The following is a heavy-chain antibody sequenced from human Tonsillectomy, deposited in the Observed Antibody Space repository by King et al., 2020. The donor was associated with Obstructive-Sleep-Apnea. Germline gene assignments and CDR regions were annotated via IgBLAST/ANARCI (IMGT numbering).Heavy chain of an antibody. J-gene: IGHJ4*02. Sequence: VQLVESGGGVVQPGRSLRLSCAASGFTFRSYGMYWVRQAPGKRLEWVAVISYDGSKIYYADSVKGRCTISRDNSKKMVYLLMNSLRAEDTAVYYCARDWGPNCLGGGCYLDSWGQGTLVTVSA. D-gene: IGHD6-19*01. CDR1: GFTFRSYG. V-gene: IGHV3-30*03. CDR2: ISYDGSKI. CDR3: ARDWGPNCLGGGCYLDS.